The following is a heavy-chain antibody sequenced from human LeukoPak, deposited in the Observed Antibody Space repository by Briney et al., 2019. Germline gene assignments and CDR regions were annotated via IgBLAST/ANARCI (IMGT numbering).Heavy chain of an antibody. CDR1: GFTFTGYY. J-gene: IGHJ4*02. V-gene: IGHV1-2*04. CDR2: INLNNGDT. Sequence: GASVKVSCKASGFTFTGYYMHWVRQAPGQGLEWMGWINLNNGDTNYAQMFQGWVTMTRDTSISTAYMELSRLRSDDTALYYCVRDSATVTTPYFDYWGQGTLVTVSS. D-gene: IGHD4-11*01. CDR3: VRDSATVTTPYFDY.